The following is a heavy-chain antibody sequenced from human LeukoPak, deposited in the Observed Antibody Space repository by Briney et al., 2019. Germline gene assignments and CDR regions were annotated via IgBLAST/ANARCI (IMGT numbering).Heavy chain of an antibody. CDR2: ICYSGST. CDR3: ARTSRTDYGDFDY. Sequence: SETLSLTCTVSGGSISSYYWSWIRQPPGKGLEWIGYICYSGSTNYNPSLKSRVTISVDTSKNQFSLKLSSVTAADTAVYYCARTSRTDYGDFDYWGQGTLVTVSS. CDR1: GGSISSYY. V-gene: IGHV4-59*01. D-gene: IGHD4-17*01. J-gene: IGHJ4*02.